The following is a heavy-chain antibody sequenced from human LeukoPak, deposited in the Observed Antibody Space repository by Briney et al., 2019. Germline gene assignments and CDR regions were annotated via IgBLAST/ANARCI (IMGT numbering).Heavy chain of an antibody. V-gene: IGHV1-8*01. D-gene: IGHD2-15*01. CDR3: ASGRAVGA. J-gene: IGHJ5*02. CDR1: GYTCTNSN. Sequence: ASVTVSFKSSGYTCTNSNINWVRQATAQGLEWMGWAGRKSGETGYAPKFPGRETMPRNTSIPSAYLELSSLTSEDTATYYRASGRAVGAWGQEPLITVSS. CDR2: AGRKSGET.